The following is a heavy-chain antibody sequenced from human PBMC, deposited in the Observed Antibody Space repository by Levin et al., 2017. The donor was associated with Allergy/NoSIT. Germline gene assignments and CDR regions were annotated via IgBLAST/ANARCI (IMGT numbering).Heavy chain of an antibody. CDR2: LSHDETIR. V-gene: IGHV3-30*18. CDR3: AKAGPTSGYCDALDL. CDR1: GFPFTRAV. Sequence: GGSLRLSCAASGFPFTRAVMHWVRQAPGRGLEWVAVLSHDETIRIYRDSVKGRFSVSRDIGKNTLYLQMDSLQTEDTAVYYCAKAGPTSGYCDALDLWGQGTLVTVSS. D-gene: IGHD5-12*01. J-gene: IGHJ3*01.